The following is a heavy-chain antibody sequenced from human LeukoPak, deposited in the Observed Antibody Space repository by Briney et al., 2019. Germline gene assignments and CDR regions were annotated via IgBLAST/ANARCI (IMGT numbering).Heavy chain of an antibody. J-gene: IGHJ4*02. V-gene: IGHV4-59*01. D-gene: IGHD3-16*01. Sequence: SETLSLTCTVSGGSITSNCWRWIRQAPGNILDWIGYICSGSSTIYSPSFKSRVTISADTSKNQSSLQLRSVTPADTSVYYCARESWGSLTYWGQGTLVTISS. CDR2: ICSGSST. CDR3: ARESWGSLTY. CDR1: GGSITSNC.